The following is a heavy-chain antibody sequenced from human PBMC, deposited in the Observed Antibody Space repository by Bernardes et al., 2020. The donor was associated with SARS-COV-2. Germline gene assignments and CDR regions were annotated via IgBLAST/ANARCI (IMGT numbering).Heavy chain of an antibody. CDR1: GFTVSSNY. V-gene: IGHV3-66*01. J-gene: IGHJ6*02. Sequence: GGSLRLSCAASGFTVSSNYMSWVRQAPGKGLEWVSVIYSGGSTYYADSAKGRFTISRDNSKNTLYLQMNSLRAEDTAVYYCARDCGAAAARTCYYYYGMDVWGQGTTVTVSS. CDR3: ARDCGAAAARTCYYYYGMDV. CDR2: IYSGGST. D-gene: IGHD6-13*01.